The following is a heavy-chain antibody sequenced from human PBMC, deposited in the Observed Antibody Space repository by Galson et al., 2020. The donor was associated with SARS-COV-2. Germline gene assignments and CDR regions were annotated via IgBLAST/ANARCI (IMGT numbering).Heavy chain of an antibody. J-gene: IGHJ4*02. CDR1: GFTFNTYA. CDR3: ARHPTYYDILTGYRFWFEY. V-gene: IGHV3-30*01. Sequence: LSLTCAASGFTFNTYAMSWVRQAPGKGLEWVAVISYDGSDKYYAASVKGRFTISRDSSKNTLYLQMNSLRPEDTAVYYRARHPTYYDILTGYRFWFEYWGQGTLVTVSS. CDR2: ISYDGSDK. D-gene: IGHD3-9*01.